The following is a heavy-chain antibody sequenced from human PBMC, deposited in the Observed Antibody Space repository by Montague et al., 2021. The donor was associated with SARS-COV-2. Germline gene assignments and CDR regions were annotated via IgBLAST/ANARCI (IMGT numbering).Heavy chain of an antibody. V-gene: IGHV2-70*01. CDR1: GFSLSTSGMC. D-gene: IGHD1-1*01. CDR3: ARINSDPLDYYYYGMDV. Sequence: PALVKPTQTLTLTCTFSGFSLSTSGMCVSWIRQPPGKALEWLALIDWDDDKYYSTSLKTRLTISKDTSKNQVVLTMTNMDPVETATYYCARINSDPLDYYYYGMDVWGQGTTVTVSS. J-gene: IGHJ6*02. CDR2: IDWDDDK.